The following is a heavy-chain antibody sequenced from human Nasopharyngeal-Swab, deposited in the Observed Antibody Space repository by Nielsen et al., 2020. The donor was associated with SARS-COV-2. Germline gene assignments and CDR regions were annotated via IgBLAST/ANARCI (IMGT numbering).Heavy chain of an antibody. J-gene: IGHJ6*02. V-gene: IGHV4-59*01. D-gene: IGHD1-14*01. Sequence: SETLSLTCTVSGGSISTDYWSWIRQPPGKGLEWIDYIYHTGGTNYNPSLKSRLTISVDPSKNQFSLRLNSVSAADTAVYYCARGRIGDYKYYGLDVWGQGTTVTVSS. CDR1: GGSISTDY. CDR2: IYHTGGT. CDR3: ARGRIGDYKYYGLDV.